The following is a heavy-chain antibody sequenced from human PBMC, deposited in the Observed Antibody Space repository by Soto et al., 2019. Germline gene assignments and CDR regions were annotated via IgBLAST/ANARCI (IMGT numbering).Heavy chain of an antibody. CDR1: GGSISSYY. D-gene: IGHD2-8*01. CDR3: ARVSRLYCTNGVCPFDY. J-gene: IGHJ4*02. Sequence: PSETLSLTCTVSGGSISSYYWSWIRQPPGKGLEWIGYIYYSGSTNYNPSLKSRVTISVDTSKNQFSLKLSSVTAADTAVYYCARVSRLYCTNGVCPFDYWGQGTLVAVSS. V-gene: IGHV4-59*01. CDR2: IYYSGST.